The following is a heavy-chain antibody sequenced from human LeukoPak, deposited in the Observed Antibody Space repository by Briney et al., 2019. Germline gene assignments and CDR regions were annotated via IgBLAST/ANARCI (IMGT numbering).Heavy chain of an antibody. CDR3: ATYRQVLLPFES. D-gene: IGHD2-8*02. J-gene: IGHJ4*02. Sequence: PGGSLRLSCAASGFTFSSYEMNWVRQAPGKGLEWVSYISSSGSTIYYADSVKGRFTISRDNDKNSLYLQMNSLRAEDTAIYYCATYRQVLLPFESWGQGTLVTVSS. CDR1: GFTFSSYE. CDR2: ISSSGSTI. V-gene: IGHV3-48*03.